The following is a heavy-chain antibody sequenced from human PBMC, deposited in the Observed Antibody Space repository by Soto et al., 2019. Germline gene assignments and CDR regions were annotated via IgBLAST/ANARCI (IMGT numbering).Heavy chain of an antibody. CDR1: GGTFSSYA. J-gene: IGHJ4*02. V-gene: IGHV1-69*12. CDR2: IIPIFGTA. Sequence: QVQLVQSGAEVKKPGSSVKVSCKASGGTFSSYAISWVRQAPGQGLEWMGGIIPIFGTANYAQKFQGRVTITAXXSXSXXYMELSSLRSEDTAVYYCARGPPYYYDSSGYYYDYWGQGTLVTVSS. CDR3: ARGPPYYYDSSGYYYDY. D-gene: IGHD3-22*01.